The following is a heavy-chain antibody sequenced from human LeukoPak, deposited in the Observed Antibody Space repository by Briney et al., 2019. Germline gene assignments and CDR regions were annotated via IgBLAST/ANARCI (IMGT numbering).Heavy chain of an antibody. Sequence: PSETLSLTCTVSGGSISSSSYYWGWIRQPPGKGLEWIGSIYYSGSTNYNPSLKSRVTISVDTSKNQFSLKLSSVTAADTAVYYCARGSISDYYDSRGLVWFDPWGQGTLVTVSS. V-gene: IGHV4-39*07. D-gene: IGHD3-22*01. CDR2: IYYSGST. J-gene: IGHJ5*02. CDR3: ARGSISDYYDSRGLVWFDP. CDR1: GGSISSSSYY.